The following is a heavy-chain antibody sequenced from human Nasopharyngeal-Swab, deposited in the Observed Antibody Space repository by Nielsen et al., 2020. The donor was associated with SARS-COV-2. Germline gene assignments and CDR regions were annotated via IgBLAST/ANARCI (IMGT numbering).Heavy chain of an antibody. J-gene: IGHJ4*02. D-gene: IGHD6-19*01. V-gene: IGHV2-5*02. Sequence: SGPTLVNPSQTLTLTCTFSGFSLSTSKVGVSWVRQLPGKALEWLALLYWDDDNRYNPSLKRRITITKDTSTNHVVLTMTNMDPVYTATYFCVHSTGWRLDYWGQGTLVTVSS. CDR2: LYWDDDN. CDR3: VHSTGWRLDY. CDR1: GFSLSTSKVG.